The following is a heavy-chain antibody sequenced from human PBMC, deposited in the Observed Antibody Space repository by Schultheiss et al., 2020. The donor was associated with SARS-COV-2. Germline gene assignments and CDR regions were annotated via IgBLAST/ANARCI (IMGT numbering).Heavy chain of an antibody. D-gene: IGHD2-15*01. CDR3: ARAGPAQCSGGYCYSPFDS. CDR1: GGSISGYY. CDR2: IYYIGTT. V-gene: IGHV4-59*08. Sequence: SQTLSLTCTVSGGSISGYYWNWIRQPPGKGLEWIGSIYYIGTTNYNPSLKSRVTISVDTSKNQFSLKLSSVTAADTAVYYCARAGPAQCSGGYCYSPFDSWAQGTLVTVSS. J-gene: IGHJ5*01.